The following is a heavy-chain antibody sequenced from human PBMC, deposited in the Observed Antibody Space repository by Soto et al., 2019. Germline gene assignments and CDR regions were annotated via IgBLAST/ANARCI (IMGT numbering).Heavy chain of an antibody. Sequence: QLQLQESGPGPVKPSETLSLTCTVSGGSISSSSYYWGWIRQPPGKGLEWIGSIYYSGSTSYNPSLKSRVTISVDTSKNHFPLKLSSVTAADTAVYYCASPPRRRYNGNPLYYYGMDVWGQGTTVTVSS. CDR2: IYYSGST. CDR3: ASPPRRRYNGNPLYYYGMDV. V-gene: IGHV4-39*02. CDR1: GGSISSSSYY. D-gene: IGHD1-20*01. J-gene: IGHJ6*02.